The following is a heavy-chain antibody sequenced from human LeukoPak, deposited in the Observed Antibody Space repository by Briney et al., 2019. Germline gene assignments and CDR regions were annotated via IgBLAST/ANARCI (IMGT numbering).Heavy chain of an antibody. CDR1: GGFISSYY. CDR3: ARDRYYGSGSYYKFDF. J-gene: IGHJ4*02. CDR2: INHSGST. Sequence: SETLSLTCTVSGGFISSYYWSWIRQPPGKGLEWIGEINHSGSTNYNASLKSRVTISVDRSKNQFSLKLSSVTAADTAVYYCARDRYYGSGSYYKFDFWGQGTLVTVSS. D-gene: IGHD3-10*01. V-gene: IGHV4-34*01.